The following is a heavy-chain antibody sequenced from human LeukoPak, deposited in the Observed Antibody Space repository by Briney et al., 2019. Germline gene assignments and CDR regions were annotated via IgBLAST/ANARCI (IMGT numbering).Heavy chain of an antibody. Sequence: PSETLSLTCSVSNGSINRGGYYWSWIRQLPGKGLEWIGYIYYSAYVGNVHDTENTYYNPSLKSRVTISADTSKNYFSLNLTSMTAADTAVYYCARAGRQNWFDPWGQGTLVTVSS. CDR3: ARAGRQNWFDP. CDR1: NGSINRGGYY. CDR2: IYYSAYVGNVHDTENT. V-gene: IGHV4-31*03. J-gene: IGHJ5*02.